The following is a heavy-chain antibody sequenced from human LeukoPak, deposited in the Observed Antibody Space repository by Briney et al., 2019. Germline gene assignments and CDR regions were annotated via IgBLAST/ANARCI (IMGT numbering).Heavy chain of an antibody. Sequence: PSETLSLTCTVSGGSISSYYWSWIPQPPGKGLEWIATIHHSGTTYFNPSLESRVTISADTSNNQFSLKLTSVTAADTAVYYCARHGGTRVTLVEVYYFDYWGQGTLVTGSS. D-gene: IGHD4-11*01. CDR1: GGSISSYY. J-gene: IGHJ4*02. CDR3: ARHGGTRVTLVEVYYFDY. V-gene: IGHV4-59*04. CDR2: IHHSGTT.